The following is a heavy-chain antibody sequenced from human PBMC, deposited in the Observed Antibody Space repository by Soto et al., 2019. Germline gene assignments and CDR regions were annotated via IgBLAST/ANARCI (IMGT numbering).Heavy chain of an antibody. J-gene: IGHJ4*02. CDR1: GASVSNSTW. V-gene: IGHV4-4*02. Sequence: QVQLQESGPGLVKPSETLSLTCAVSGASVSNSTWWSWVRQPPGKGLEWIGESHHSGSTNYNPSLKSRVTISVGKSKNQLSLKVSSVTAADTAVYYCARSSSSSGVDFDSWGQGTLVTVAS. D-gene: IGHD6-6*01. CDR3: ARSSSSSGVDFDS. CDR2: SHHSGST.